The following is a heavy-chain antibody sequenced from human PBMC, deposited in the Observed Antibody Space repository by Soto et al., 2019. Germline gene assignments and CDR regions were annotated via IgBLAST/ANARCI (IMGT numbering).Heavy chain of an antibody. CDR2: ISSSSSTI. J-gene: IGHJ4*02. CDR3: ARGGRQQMIPTPISYKIDY. V-gene: IGHV3-48*02. Sequence: GGSLRLSCAASGFTFSNYSMNWVRQAPGKGLEWVSYISSSSSTIYYADSVKGRFTISRDNAKNSLYLQMNSLRDEDTAVYYCARGGRQQMIPTPISYKIDYWGQGTLVTV. CDR1: GFTFSNYS. D-gene: IGHD6-13*01.